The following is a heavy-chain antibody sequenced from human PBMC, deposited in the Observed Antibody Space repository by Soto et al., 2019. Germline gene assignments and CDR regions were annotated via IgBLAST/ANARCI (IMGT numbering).Heavy chain of an antibody. CDR1: GFTVSSNY. CDR2: IYSGGST. V-gene: IGHV3-66*01. Sequence: GGSLRLSCAASGFTVSSNYMSWVRQAPGKGLEWVSVIYSGGSTYYADSVKGRSTISRDNSKNTLYLQMNSLRAEDTAVYYCARGVGDGVWGDAFDIWGQGTMVTVSS. CDR3: ARGVGDGVWGDAFDI. J-gene: IGHJ3*02. D-gene: IGHD2-8*01.